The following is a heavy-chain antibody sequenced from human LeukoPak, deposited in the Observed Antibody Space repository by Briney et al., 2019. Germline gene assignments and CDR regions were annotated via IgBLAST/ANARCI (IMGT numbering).Heavy chain of an antibody. V-gene: IGHV3-53*01. CDR2: IYSGGST. CDR1: GFTVSSNY. CDR3: ARESVASYYYYYMDV. J-gene: IGHJ6*03. D-gene: IGHD4-23*01. Sequence: PGGSLRLSCAASGFTVSSNYMSWVRQAPGKGLEWVSVIYSGGSTYYADSVKGRFTISRDNSKNTLYLQMNSLRAEDTAVYYCARESVASYYYYYMDVWGKGTTLTVSS.